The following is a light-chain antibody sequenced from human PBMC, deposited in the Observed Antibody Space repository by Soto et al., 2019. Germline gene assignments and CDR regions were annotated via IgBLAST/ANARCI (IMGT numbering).Light chain of an antibody. CDR1: QSISNSY. V-gene: IGKV3-20*01. Sequence: EIVLTQSPGTLSLSPGERATLSCRASQSISNSYLAWYQQKPGQAPRLLIHGASSRATGIPDRFSGTGSATDFTLTISRLGPEDFAVSYCQQYGSSPWTFGQGTKVEIK. CDR3: QQYGSSPWT. J-gene: IGKJ1*01. CDR2: GAS.